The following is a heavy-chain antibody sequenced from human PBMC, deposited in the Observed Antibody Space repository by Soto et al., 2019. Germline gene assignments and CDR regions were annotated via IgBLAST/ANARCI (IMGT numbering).Heavy chain of an antibody. J-gene: IGHJ4*02. CDR3: AKDRSGSYPIDY. D-gene: IGHD1-26*01. CDR2: ISYDGSNK. V-gene: IGHV3-30*18. CDR1: GFTFSSYG. Sequence: QVQLVESGGGVVQPGRSLRLSCAASGFTFSSYGMHWVRQAPGKGLEWVAVISYDGSNKYYADSVKGRFTISRDNSKNTLYLQMNSVRAEDTAVYYCAKDRSGSYPIDYWGQGTLVTVSS.